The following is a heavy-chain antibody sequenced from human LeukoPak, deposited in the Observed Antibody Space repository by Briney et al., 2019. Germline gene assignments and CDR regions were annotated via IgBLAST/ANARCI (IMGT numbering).Heavy chain of an antibody. CDR1: GYTFITYY. V-gene: IGHV1-46*01. CDR3: AGAPGRCSGNSCSSGGNFDH. J-gene: IGHJ4*02. CDR2: INPSGGST. D-gene: IGHD2-15*01. Sequence: GASVKVSCKASGYTFITYYTHWVRQAPGQGLEWMGIINPSGGSTSYAQKFQGRVTMTRDTSTSTVYMELSSLRSEDTAVYYCAGAPGRCSGNSCSSGGNFDHWGQGTLVTVSS.